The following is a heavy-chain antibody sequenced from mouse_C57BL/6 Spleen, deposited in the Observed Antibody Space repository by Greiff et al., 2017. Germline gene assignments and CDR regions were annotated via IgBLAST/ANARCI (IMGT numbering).Heavy chain of an antibody. CDR1: GYTFTSYW. D-gene: IGHD3-1*01. J-gene: IGHJ2*01. CDR3: ARRATPDY. CDR2: IDPSDSYT. V-gene: IGHV1-50*01. Sequence: QVQLQQPGAELVKPGASVKLSCKASGYTFTSYWMQWVKQRPGQGLEWIGEIDPSDSYTTYHQKFKGKATFTVDTSSSTAYMQLSSLTPEDSAVYYCARRATPDYWGQGTTLTVSS.